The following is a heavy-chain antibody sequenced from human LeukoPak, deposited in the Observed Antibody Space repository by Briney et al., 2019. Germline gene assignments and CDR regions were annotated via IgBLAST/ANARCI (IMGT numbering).Heavy chain of an antibody. CDR3: ARLVGASWFDS. V-gene: IGHV6-1*01. J-gene: IGHJ5*01. Sequence: SQTLSLTCAISGDSVSTNSATWTWLRQSPSRGLEWLGRTYYRSKWDNDYAVSMKSRITINPDTSKNQFSLQLNSVTPEDTAVYYCARLVGASWFDSWGQGTLVTVSS. CDR1: GDSVSTNSAT. D-gene: IGHD1-26*01. CDR2: TYYRSKWDN.